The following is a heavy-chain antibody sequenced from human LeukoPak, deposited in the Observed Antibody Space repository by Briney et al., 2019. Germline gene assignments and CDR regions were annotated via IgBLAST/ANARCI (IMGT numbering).Heavy chain of an antibody. D-gene: IGHD6-6*01. V-gene: IGHV3-21*01. Sequence: GGSLRLSCAASGFTFSSYSMNWVRQAPGKGLEWASSISSSSSYIYYADSVKGRFTISRDNAKNSLYLQMNSLRAEDTAVYYCARGPGTSTAARPTRDYWGQGTLVTVSS. J-gene: IGHJ4*02. CDR2: ISSSSSYI. CDR3: ARGPGTSTAARPTRDY. CDR1: GFTFSSYS.